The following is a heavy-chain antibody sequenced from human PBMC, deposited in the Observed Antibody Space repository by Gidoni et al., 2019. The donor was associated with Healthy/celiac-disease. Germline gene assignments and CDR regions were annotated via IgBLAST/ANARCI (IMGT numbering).Heavy chain of an antibody. Sequence: EVQLVESGGGLVQPGGSLRLSCAASGFTFSSYSMNWVRPAPGKGLGWVSYISSSSSTIYYADSVKGRFTISRDNAKNSLYLQMNSLRDEDTAVYYCAREFSYGSGSYMDVWGQGTTVTVSS. CDR1: GFTFSSYS. CDR3: AREFSYGSGSYMDV. CDR2: ISSSSSTI. V-gene: IGHV3-48*02. J-gene: IGHJ6*02. D-gene: IGHD3-10*01.